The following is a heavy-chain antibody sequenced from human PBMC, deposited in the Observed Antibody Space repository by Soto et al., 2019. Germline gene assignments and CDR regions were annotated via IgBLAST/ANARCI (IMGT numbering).Heavy chain of an antibody. Sequence: EVQLLESGGGLVQPGGSLRLSCAASGFSFSSYAMSWVRQAPGKGLEWVSVISGGGGTDYADSVKGRFTISRDNSKSTLYLRMNNLRADDTAVYYCAKGASYGSRSYPLDPWGQGTLVTVSS. CDR1: GFSFSSYA. CDR2: ISGGGGT. D-gene: IGHD3-10*01. CDR3: AKGASYGSRSYPLDP. J-gene: IGHJ5*02. V-gene: IGHV3-23*01.